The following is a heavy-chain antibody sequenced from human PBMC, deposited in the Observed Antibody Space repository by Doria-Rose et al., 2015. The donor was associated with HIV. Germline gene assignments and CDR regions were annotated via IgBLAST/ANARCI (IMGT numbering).Heavy chain of an antibody. CDR3: ARIKSSRWYHKYYFDF. D-gene: IGHD6-13*01. CDR2: IFSDDES. Sequence: QESGPVLVKPTETLTLTCTVSGVSLSSPGMGVSWIRQPPGKALEWLANIFSDDESSYKTSLKSRLTISRGTSKSQVVLTMTDTDPVDTATYYCARIKSSRWYHKYYFDFWGQGTLVIVSA. V-gene: IGHV2-26*01. CDR1: GVSLSSPGMG. J-gene: IGHJ4*02.